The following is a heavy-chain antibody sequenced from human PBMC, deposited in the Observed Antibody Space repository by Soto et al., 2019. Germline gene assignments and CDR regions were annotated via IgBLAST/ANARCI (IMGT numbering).Heavy chain of an antibody. CDR3: ARGSDSSGWYPYFDY. J-gene: IGHJ4*02. V-gene: IGHV4-59*01. CDR1: GGSISSYY. Sequence: PSETLSLTCTVAGGSISSYYGSWIRQPPGKGLEWIGYIYYSGSTNYNPSLKSRVTISVDTSKNQFSLKLSSVTAADTAVYYCARGSDSSGWYPYFDYWGQGTLVTV. D-gene: IGHD6-19*01. CDR2: IYYSGST.